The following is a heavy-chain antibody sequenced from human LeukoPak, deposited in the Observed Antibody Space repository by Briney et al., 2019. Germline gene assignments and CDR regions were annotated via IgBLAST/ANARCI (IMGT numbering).Heavy chain of an antibody. CDR1: GFTVSSNY. D-gene: IGHD4-23*01. CDR2: IYSGGST. V-gene: IGHV3-53*01. CDR3: AKDGGGNSGIFDY. J-gene: IGHJ4*02. Sequence: GGSLRLSCAASGFTVSSNYMSWVRQAPGKGLEWVSVIYSGGSTYYADSVKGRFTISRDNSKNTLYLQMNSLRAEDTAVYYCAKDGGGNSGIFDYWGQGTLVTVSS.